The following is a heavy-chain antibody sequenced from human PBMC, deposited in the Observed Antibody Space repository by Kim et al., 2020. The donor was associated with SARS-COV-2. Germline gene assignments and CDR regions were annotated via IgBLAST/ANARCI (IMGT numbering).Heavy chain of an antibody. Sequence: ASVKGRFTISRDDSKNSLYLQMNSLKTEDTAVYYCAREDSSGYYYGMDVWGQGTTVTVSS. J-gene: IGHJ6*02. D-gene: IGHD6-6*01. V-gene: IGHV3-72*01. CDR3: AREDSSGYYYGMDV.